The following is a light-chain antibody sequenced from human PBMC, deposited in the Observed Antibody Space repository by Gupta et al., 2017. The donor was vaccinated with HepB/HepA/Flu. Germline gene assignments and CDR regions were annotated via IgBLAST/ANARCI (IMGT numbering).Light chain of an antibody. CDR1: SSDVGGYDY. CDR2: DVS. Sequence: QSALTQPASVSGSPGQSITISCTGTSSDVGGYDYVSWYQEHPGKAPKLVIYDVSYRPSGISNRFSGSKSGRTASLTISGLQAEDEATYYCSSYRSTSPPYVFGTGTEVTVL. CDR3: SSYRSTSPPYV. V-gene: IGLV2-14*03. J-gene: IGLJ1*01.